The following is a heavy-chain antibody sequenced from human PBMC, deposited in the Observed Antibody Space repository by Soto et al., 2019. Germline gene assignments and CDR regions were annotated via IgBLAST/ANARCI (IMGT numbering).Heavy chain of an antibody. CDR2: ISSNGVGT. J-gene: IGHJ6*03. CDR1: GFTLSGYA. Sequence: GGSLRLSCAASGFTLSGYAMDWVRQAPGKGLEYVSGISSNGVGTYYANSVRGRFTISRDNSKNTVYLQMGSLRPEDMAVYYCARRARPDFYYMDVWGKGTTVTVS. D-gene: IGHD6-6*01. V-gene: IGHV3-64*01. CDR3: ARRARPDFYYMDV.